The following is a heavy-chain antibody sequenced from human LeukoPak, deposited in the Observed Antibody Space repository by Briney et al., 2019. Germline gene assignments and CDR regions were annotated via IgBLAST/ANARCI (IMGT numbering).Heavy chain of an antibody. CDR3: ARLGSGWYDPMNY. CDR1: GYSFTSYW. Sequence: GESLKISCKGSGYSFTSYWIGWVRQMPGKGLEWMGIIYPGDSDTRYSPSFQGQVTISADKSINTAYLRWSSLKASDTAIYYCARLGSGWYDPMNYWGQGTLVTVSS. V-gene: IGHV5-51*01. CDR2: IYPGDSDT. D-gene: IGHD6-19*01. J-gene: IGHJ4*02.